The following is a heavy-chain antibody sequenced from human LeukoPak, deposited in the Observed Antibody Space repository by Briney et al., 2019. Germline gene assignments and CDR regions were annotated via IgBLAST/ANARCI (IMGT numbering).Heavy chain of an antibody. CDR2: IYYSGST. J-gene: IGHJ4*02. V-gene: IGHV4-38-2*01. CDR3: AGDFWSGYLLDY. Sequence: PSETLSLTCAVSGYSISSGYYWGWIRQPPGKGLEWIGSIYYSGSTYYNPSLKSRVTISVDTSKNQFSLKLSSVTAADTAVYYCAGDFWSGYLLDYWGQGTLVTVSS. D-gene: IGHD3-3*01. CDR1: GYSISSGYY.